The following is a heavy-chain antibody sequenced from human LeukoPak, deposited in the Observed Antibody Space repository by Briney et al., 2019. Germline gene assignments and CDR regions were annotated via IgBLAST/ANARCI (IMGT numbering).Heavy chain of an antibody. CDR3: TTALSTWNRDD. CDR2: IRSKAYGGTT. V-gene: IGHV3-49*04. J-gene: IGHJ4*02. Sequence: PGGSLRLSCAAFSGYWMTWVRQAPGKGLEWVGFIRSKAYGGTTEYAASVKGRFTISRDDSKSIAYLQMNSLKTEDTAVYYCTTALSTWNRDDWGQGTLVTVSS. CDR1: FSGYW. D-gene: IGHD4/OR15-4a*01.